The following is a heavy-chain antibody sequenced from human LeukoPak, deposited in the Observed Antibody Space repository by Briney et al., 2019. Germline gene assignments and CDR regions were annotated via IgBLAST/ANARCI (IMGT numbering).Heavy chain of an antibody. CDR3: AKGGYYDILTGYYLAFDI. D-gene: IGHD3-9*01. CDR2: ISGSGGST. J-gene: IGHJ3*02. V-gene: IGHV3-23*01. Sequence: GGSLRLSCTASGFTFGDYAMSWVRQAPGKGLEWVSAISGSGGSTYYADSVKGRFTISRDNSKNTLYLQMNSLRAEDTAVYYCAKGGYYDILTGYYLAFDIWGQGTMVTVSS. CDR1: GFTFGDYA.